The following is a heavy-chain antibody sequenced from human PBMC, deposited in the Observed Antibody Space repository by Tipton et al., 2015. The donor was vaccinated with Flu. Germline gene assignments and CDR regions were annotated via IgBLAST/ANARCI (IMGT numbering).Heavy chain of an antibody. CDR3: ARGNWNSNYDNWFDP. CDR1: GASVNIENSY. J-gene: IGHJ5*02. Sequence: TLSLTCTVSGASVNIENSYWVWIRKSLGRGLEWIGTIYNTGLTNYNPSLKSRVTVSLDMSKNQFSRNVSLVTAADTATYFCARGNWNSNYDNWFDPWGQGTPVTVSS. D-gene: IGHD1-1*01. CDR2: IYNTGLT. V-gene: IGHV4-39*07.